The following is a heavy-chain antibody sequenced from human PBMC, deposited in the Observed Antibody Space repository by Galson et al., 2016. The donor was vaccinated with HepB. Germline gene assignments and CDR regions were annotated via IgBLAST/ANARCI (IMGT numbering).Heavy chain of an antibody. Sequence: SLRLSCAASGFTFSDYAMHWVRQAPGKGLEWVAVISYDGSNKYYADSVKGRFTISRDNSKNTLYLQVNSLRAEDTAVYYCARGYGSGSMDVWGKGTTVTVSS. CDR2: ISYDGSNK. D-gene: IGHD3-10*01. V-gene: IGHV3-30-3*01. J-gene: IGHJ6*04. CDR3: ARGYGSGSMDV. CDR1: GFTFSDYA.